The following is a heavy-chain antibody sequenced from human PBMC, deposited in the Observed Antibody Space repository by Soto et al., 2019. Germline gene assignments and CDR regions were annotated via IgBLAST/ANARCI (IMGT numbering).Heavy chain of an antibody. CDR3: ARATLLWFGD. D-gene: IGHD3-10*01. CDR2: ISSSSSTI. CDR1: GFTFSSYS. Sequence: EVQLVESGGGLVQPGGSLRLSCAASGFTFSSYSMNWVRQAPGKGLEWVSYISSSSSTIYYADSVKGRFTISRDNAKISLYLQMNSLRAEDTAVHYCARATLLWFGDWGQGTLVTVSS. J-gene: IGHJ4*02. V-gene: IGHV3-48*01.